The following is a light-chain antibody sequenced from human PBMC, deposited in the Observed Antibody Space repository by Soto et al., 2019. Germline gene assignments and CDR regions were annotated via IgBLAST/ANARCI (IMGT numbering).Light chain of an antibody. CDR2: KAS. Sequence: DIQMTQSPSTLSGSVGDRVTITCRASQTISSWLAWYQQKPGKAPKLLIYKASTIKSGVPSRFSGSGSGTEFTLTSSSLQPDDFATYYCQHYNSYSEAFGQGTKVELK. CDR3: QHYNSYSEA. V-gene: IGKV1-5*03. J-gene: IGKJ1*01. CDR1: QTISSW.